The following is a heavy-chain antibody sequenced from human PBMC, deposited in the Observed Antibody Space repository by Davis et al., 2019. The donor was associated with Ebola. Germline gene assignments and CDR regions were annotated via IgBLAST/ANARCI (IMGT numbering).Heavy chain of an antibody. J-gene: IGHJ4*02. CDR3: ARHHYDSSGYAFDI. CDR1: GFAFSSYA. Sequence: GGSLRLSCAASGFAFSSYAMTWVRQAPGKGLEWVSSFDSDNTYMDSGDSVKGRFTISRDNAKKSLYLQMNSLRVEDTAVYYCARHHYDSSGYAFDIWGQGTLVTVSS. V-gene: IGHV3-21*01. CDR2: FDSDNTYM. D-gene: IGHD3-22*01.